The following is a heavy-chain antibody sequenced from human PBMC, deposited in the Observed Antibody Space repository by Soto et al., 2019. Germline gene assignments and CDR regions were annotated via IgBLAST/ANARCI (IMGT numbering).Heavy chain of an antibody. CDR1: GGSFSGYY. D-gene: IGHD6-13*01. V-gene: IGHV4-34*01. Sequence: PSETLSLTCAFYGGSFSGYYWSLIRQPPGKGLEWVGEINHSGSTNYNPSLKSRVTISVDTSKNQFSLKLSSVTAADTAVYYCARGQTSAAGPSFDYWGQGTLVTVSS. CDR3: ARGQTSAAGPSFDY. CDR2: INHSGST. J-gene: IGHJ4*02.